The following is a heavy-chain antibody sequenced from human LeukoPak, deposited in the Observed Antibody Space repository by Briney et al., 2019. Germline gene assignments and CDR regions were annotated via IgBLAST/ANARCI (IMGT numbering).Heavy chain of an antibody. D-gene: IGHD1-1*01. J-gene: IGHJ4*02. CDR2: IYYSGST. V-gene: IGHV4-59*01. CDR3: ARVNWYEFDY. Sequence: SETLSLTCTVSGGSISSYYWSWIRQPPGKGLEWIGYIYYSGSTNYNPSLKSRVTISVDTSKNQFSLKLSSVTAADAAVYYCARVNWYEFDYWGQGTLVTVSS. CDR1: GGSISSYY.